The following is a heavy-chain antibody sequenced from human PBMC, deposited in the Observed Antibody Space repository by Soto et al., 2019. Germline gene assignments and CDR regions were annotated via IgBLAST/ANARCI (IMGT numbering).Heavy chain of an antibody. V-gene: IGHV4-61*01. Sequence: SETLSLTCTVSGGSVSSGSYQWTWIRQPPGEGLEWIGYIHVSGSTNDNPSLKGRVTMSIDTSKNQFSLKLSSVTAADTAVYYCARDGHGMDVWGQGTKVTVSS. CDR2: IHVSGST. CDR3: ARDGHGMDV. J-gene: IGHJ6*02. CDR1: GGSVSSGSYQ.